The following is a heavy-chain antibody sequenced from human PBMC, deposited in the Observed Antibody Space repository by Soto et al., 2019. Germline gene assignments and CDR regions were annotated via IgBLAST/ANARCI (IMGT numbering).Heavy chain of an antibody. Sequence: QVQLVQSGAEVKKPGASVKVSCKASGYTFTSYDINWVRQATGQGLEWMGWMNPNSGNTGYAQKFQSRVTRTRNTSISTAYTELSSLRSEDTAVNYCAREMPTRGMAVWGQGTTVTVSS. V-gene: IGHV1-8*01. CDR1: GYTFTSYD. D-gene: IGHD2-2*01. CDR3: AREMPTRGMAV. J-gene: IGHJ6*02. CDR2: MNPNSGNT.